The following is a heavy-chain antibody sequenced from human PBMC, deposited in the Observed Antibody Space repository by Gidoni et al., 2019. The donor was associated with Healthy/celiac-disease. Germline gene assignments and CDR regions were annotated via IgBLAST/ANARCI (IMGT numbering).Heavy chain of an antibody. Sequence: VQLVQSGAEVKKPGASVKASCKASGYTFTSHYMHWVRQAPGQGLEWMGIINPSGGSTSYEQKFPGRVTMPRDTSTSTVYMELSSLSSEDTAVYYCARDGGRIMITLGGVRGMSFWFDPWGQGTLVTVSS. D-gene: IGHD3-16*01. V-gene: IGHV1-46*03. J-gene: IGHJ5*02. CDR3: ARDGGRIMITLGGVRGMSFWFDP. CDR1: GYTFTSHY. CDR2: INPSGGST.